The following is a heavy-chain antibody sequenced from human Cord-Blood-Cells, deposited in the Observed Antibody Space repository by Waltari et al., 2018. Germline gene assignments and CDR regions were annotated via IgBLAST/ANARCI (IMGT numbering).Heavy chain of an antibody. CDR2: ISYDGSNK. CDR1: GFTFSSYG. J-gene: IGHJ4*02. CDR3: AKRGLDFWSGYYDY. D-gene: IGHD3-3*01. Sequence: QVQLVESGGGVVWPGRSLRLSCAASGFTFSSYGMHWVRQSPGKGLEWVAVISYDGSNKYYADSVKGRFTISRDNSKNTLYLQMNSLRAEDTAVYYCAKRGLDFWSGYYDYWGQGTLVTVSS. V-gene: IGHV3-30*18.